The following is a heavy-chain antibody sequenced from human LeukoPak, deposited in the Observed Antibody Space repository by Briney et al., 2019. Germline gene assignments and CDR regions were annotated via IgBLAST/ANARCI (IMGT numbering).Heavy chain of an antibody. Sequence: RASVKVSCKVSGYSITELSTHCVRQAPGKGLELMGSFDPGSGEIIYEQKFQDRVTMTEDTSTDTAYMELSSLRSEDTALYYCATGTHYDLLPFWGQGTLVTVSS. V-gene: IGHV1-24*01. CDR2: FDPGSGEI. D-gene: IGHD3-9*01. CDR1: GYSITELS. CDR3: ATGTHYDLLPF. J-gene: IGHJ4*02.